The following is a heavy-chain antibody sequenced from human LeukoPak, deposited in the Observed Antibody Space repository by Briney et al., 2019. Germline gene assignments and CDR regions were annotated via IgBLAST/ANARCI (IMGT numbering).Heavy chain of an antibody. D-gene: IGHD3-22*01. CDR3: ARGKYYYDSTGYYPGGDY. J-gene: IGHJ4*02. CDR1: GFTFSSYW. CDR2: IKQDGSEK. V-gene: IGHV3-7*01. Sequence: PGGSLRLSFAASGFTFSSYWMSWVRQAPGKGLEWVANIKQDGSEKYYVDSMKGRFTISRDNAKNSLYLQMNSLRAEDTAVYYCARGKYYYDSTGYYPGGDYWGQGTLVTVSS.